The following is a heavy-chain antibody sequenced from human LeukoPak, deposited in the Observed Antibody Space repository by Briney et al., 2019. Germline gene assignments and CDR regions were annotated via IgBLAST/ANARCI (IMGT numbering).Heavy chain of an antibody. D-gene: IGHD3-22*01. CDR2: IKQDGSEK. J-gene: IGHJ3*02. Sequence: GGSLRLSCVVSGFTFSSYWMSWVRQAPGKGLEWVANIKQDGSEKYYVDSVKGRFTISRDNAKNSLYLQMNSLRAEDTALYYCAKSSLMYDSSGYWGNAFDIWGQGTMVTVSS. CDR1: GFTFSSYW. V-gene: IGHV3-7*03. CDR3: AKSSLMYDSSGYWGNAFDI.